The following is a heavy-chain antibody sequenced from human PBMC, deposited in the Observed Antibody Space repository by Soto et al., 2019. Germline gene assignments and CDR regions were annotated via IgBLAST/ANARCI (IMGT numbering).Heavy chain of an antibody. D-gene: IGHD3-22*01. J-gene: IGHJ6*02. CDR1: GFTFSSYG. Sequence: GSLRLSCAASGFTFSSYGMHWVRQAPGKGLEWVAVTSYDGSNKYYADSVKGRFTISRDNSKNTLYLQMNSLRAEDTAVYYCAKDTRYYYDSSGYPTPSGMDVWGQGTTVTVSS. CDR2: TSYDGSNK. V-gene: IGHV3-30*18. CDR3: AKDTRYYYDSSGYPTPSGMDV.